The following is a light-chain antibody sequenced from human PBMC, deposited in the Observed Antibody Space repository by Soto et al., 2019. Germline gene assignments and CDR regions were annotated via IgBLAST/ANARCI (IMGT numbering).Light chain of an antibody. CDR1: QSLSSW. CDR2: AAS. J-gene: IGKJ1*01. Sequence: DLQMTQSPPTLSASVGDRVTITCRASQSLSSWLAWYQQKPGKAPKLLIYAASNLETGVPSRFSGSESGTEFTLTINSLQPDDFATYYCQQYTTYPWTFGQGTKVEI. V-gene: IGKV1-5*03. CDR3: QQYTTYPWT.